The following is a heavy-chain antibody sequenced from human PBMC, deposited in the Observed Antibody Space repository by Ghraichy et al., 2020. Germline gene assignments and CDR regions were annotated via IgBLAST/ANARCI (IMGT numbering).Heavy chain of an antibody. CDR3: ARDRDYGYFDY. Sequence: SETLSLTCTVSGGSLNTYFWTWIRQPPGKGLEWVGFISDSGNTNYNPSLKSRVTISVDTSKSQFSLRLSSVTSADTGVYYCARDRDYGYFDYWGQGTLVTVSS. CDR1: GGSLNTYF. CDR2: ISDSGNT. J-gene: IGHJ4*02. D-gene: IGHD4/OR15-4a*01. V-gene: IGHV4-59*01.